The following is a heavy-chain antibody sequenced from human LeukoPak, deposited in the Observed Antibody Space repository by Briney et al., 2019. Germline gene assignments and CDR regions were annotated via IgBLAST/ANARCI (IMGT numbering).Heavy chain of an antibody. Sequence: ASVKVSCKASGYTFTGYYMHWVRQAPGQGLEWMGWINPNSGGTNYAQKFQGRITMTRNTSISTAYMELSSLSSEDTAIYYCARTNSGYDLHDAFDIWGQGTMVTVSS. D-gene: IGHD5-12*01. J-gene: IGHJ3*02. V-gene: IGHV1-2*02. CDR3: ARTNSGYDLHDAFDI. CDR1: GYTFTGYY. CDR2: INPNSGGT.